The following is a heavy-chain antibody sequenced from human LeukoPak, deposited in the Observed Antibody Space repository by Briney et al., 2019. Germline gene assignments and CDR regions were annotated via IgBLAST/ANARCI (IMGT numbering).Heavy chain of an antibody. CDR1: GGSISTSGHY. Sequence: PSETLSLTCTDSGGSISTSGHYWGWIRQPPGKGLEWIGSIYYSGNTYYNPSLKSRVTISVDTSKNQFSLNLDSMTVADTAVYYWMKGLAVAGGLFYNYKTDAWGQGTAVTVSS. CDR2: IYYSGNT. CDR3: MKGLAVAGGLFYNYKTDA. V-gene: IGHV4-39*01. J-gene: IGHJ6*03. D-gene: IGHD6-19*01.